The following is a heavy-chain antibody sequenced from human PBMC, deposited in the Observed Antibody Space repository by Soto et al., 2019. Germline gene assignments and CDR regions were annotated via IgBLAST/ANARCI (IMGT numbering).Heavy chain of an antibody. CDR3: TGGSGWWQTD. J-gene: IGHJ4*02. V-gene: IGHV3-7*04. D-gene: IGHD6-19*01. CDR2: IKQDGSEV. Sequence: EVQLVESGGGLVKPGGSLRLSCADSGFSSSPFWMTWVRQAPGKGLEWVALIKQDGSEVLYVDSVKGRFTISRDNAKNSVYLQMDRLRVEDTAAYYGTGGSGWWQTDWGQRTRVTVSS. CDR1: GFSSSPFW.